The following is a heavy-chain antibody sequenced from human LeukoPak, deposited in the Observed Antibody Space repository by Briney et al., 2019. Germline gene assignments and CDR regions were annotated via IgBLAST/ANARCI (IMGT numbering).Heavy chain of an antibody. CDR2: ISPSSGGT. CDR3: ARGWGFGSIDY. J-gene: IGHJ4*02. CDR1: GYTFTGYY. Sequence: GASVKVSCKASGYTFTGYYMQWVRQAPGQGLEWMGWISPSSGGTNYAQKFQGRVTMTRDTSISTAYMELSSLRSDDTAVYYCARGWGFGSIDYWGQGTLVTVSS. V-gene: IGHV1-2*02. D-gene: IGHD7-27*01.